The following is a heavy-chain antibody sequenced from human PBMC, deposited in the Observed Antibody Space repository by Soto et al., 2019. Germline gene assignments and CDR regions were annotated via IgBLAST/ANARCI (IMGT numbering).Heavy chain of an antibody. V-gene: IGHV3-30*18. J-gene: IGHJ3*02. CDR2: ISYDGSNK. D-gene: IGHD4-17*01. CDR1: GFTFSSYG. Sequence: QVQLVESGGGVVQPGRSLRLSCAASGFTFSSYGMHWVRQAPGKGLEWVAVISYDGSNKYYADSVKGRFTISRDNSKNTLYLQMNSLRAEDTAVYYCAKRSCNYGDYGTDDAFDIWGQGTMVTVSS. CDR3: AKRSCNYGDYGTDDAFDI.